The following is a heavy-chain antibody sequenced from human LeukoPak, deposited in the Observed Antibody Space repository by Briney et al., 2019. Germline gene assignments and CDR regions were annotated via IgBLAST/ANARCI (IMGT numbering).Heavy chain of an antibody. CDR1: GFSFGSYW. D-gene: IGHD2-21*01. V-gene: IGHV3-7*01. CDR2: IKEDGSGK. J-gene: IGHJ4*02. CDR3: ARLGLGGYSYSLDY. Sequence: PGGSLRLSCAASGFSFGSYWMNWVRQAPGKGLEWVANIKEDGSGKYYVDSVKGRFTISRDSAKNALYLQMNSLRAEDTAVYYCARLGLGGYSYSLDYWGQGTLVTVSS.